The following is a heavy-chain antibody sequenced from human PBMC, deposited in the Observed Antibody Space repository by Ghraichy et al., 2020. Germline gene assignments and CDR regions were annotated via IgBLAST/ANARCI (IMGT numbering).Heavy chain of an antibody. V-gene: IGHV3-7*04. CDR1: GFTFNNYS. D-gene: IGHD5-18*01. CDR2: IKQAGSEG. J-gene: IGHJ4*02. Sequence: GGSLRLSCAASGFTFNNYSMTWVRQAPGKGLEWVANIKQAGSEGYYVDSVKGRFTISRDNAKDSVYLQMSSLRAEDTAVYFCGRGGYLYGSNPVDYWCQGVQVTVSS. CDR3: GRGGYLYGSNPVDY.